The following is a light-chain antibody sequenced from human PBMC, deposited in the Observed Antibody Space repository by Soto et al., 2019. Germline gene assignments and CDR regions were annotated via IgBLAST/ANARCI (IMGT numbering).Light chain of an antibody. V-gene: IGKV3-15*01. CDR1: QSISGN. Sequence: ELMMTQSPATLSVSPGERATLSCRASQSISGNIAWYQQKPGQAPRLLIYAASIRASGIPARFSGTGFGREFTLSLSSLQSEDSAVYYCQQYNSWTLISFGQGTRLEIK. J-gene: IGKJ5*01. CDR3: QQYNSWTLIS. CDR2: AAS.